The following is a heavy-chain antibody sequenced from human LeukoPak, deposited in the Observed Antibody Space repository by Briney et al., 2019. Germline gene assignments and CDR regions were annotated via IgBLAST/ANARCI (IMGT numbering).Heavy chain of an antibody. V-gene: IGHV3-66*03. CDR1: GFTVSSNS. CDR3: ARDKGTSYLSSFDY. CDR2: IYSDNT. Sequence: GGSLRLSCTVSGFTVSSNSMSWVRQAPGKGLEWVSFIYSDNTHYSDSVKGRFTISRDNSKNTLYLQMDSLRAADTAVYYCARDKGTSYLSSFDYWGQGTLVTVSS. J-gene: IGHJ4*02. D-gene: IGHD6-6*01.